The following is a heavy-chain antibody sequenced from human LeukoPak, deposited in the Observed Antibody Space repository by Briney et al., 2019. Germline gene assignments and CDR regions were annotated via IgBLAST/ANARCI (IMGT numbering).Heavy chain of an antibody. J-gene: IGHJ4*02. CDR2: ISGSGGST. CDR3: AKDRDSSSWYLGSCFGDY. V-gene: IGHV3-23*01. D-gene: IGHD6-13*01. Sequence: GGSLRLSCAASGFTFSTYAMSWVRQAPGEGLEWVSGISGSGGSTHYADSVKGRFTISRDNSKNTLYLEMNSLRAEDTAVYYCAKDRDSSSWYLGSCFGDYWGQGTLVTVSS. CDR1: GFTFSTYA.